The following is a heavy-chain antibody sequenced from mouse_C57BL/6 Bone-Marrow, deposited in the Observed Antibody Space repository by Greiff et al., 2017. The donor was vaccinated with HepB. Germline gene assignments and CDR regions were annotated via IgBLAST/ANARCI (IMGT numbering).Heavy chain of an antibody. Sequence: VKLQQPGAELVKPGASVKMSCKASGYTFTSYWITWVKQRPGQGLEWIGDIYPGSGSTNYNEKFKSKATLTVDTSSSTAYLQLSSLTSEDSAVYYCARGSNYEGYFDYWGQGTTLTVSS. CDR3: ARGSNYEGYFDY. D-gene: IGHD2-5*01. V-gene: IGHV1-55*01. CDR2: IYPGSGST. J-gene: IGHJ2*01. CDR1: GYTFTSYW.